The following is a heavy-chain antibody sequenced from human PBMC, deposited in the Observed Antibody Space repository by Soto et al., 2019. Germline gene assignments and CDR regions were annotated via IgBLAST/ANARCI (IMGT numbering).Heavy chain of an antibody. D-gene: IGHD4-17*01. Sequence: GGSLRLSCAASGFTFSSHAMSWVRQAPGKGLERVSAISGSGGSTYYADSVKGRFTISRDNSKNTLYLQMNSLRAEDTAVYYCAKPSVPRPRKTVTFDFWGQGTLVTVSS. CDR3: AKPSVPRPRKTVTFDF. CDR2: ISGSGGST. CDR1: GFTFSSHA. V-gene: IGHV3-23*01. J-gene: IGHJ5*01.